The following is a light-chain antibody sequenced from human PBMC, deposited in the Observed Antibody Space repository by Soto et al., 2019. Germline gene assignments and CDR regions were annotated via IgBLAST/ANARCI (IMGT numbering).Light chain of an antibody. CDR3: QLYNNWPLT. CDR2: GAS. CDR1: QSVSTN. Sequence: ETVMTQSPATLSVSPGESATLSCRASQSVSTNLAWYQQKRGQAPRLLIYGASARATGIPARFSGSGSGTEFTLTISSLQSEDFAVYYCQLYNNWPLTFGGGTKVDNK. J-gene: IGKJ4*01. V-gene: IGKV3-15*01.